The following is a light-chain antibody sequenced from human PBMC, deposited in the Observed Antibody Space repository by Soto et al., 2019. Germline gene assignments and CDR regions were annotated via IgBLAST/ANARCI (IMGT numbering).Light chain of an antibody. CDR2: EVS. CDR3: SSFTRSRAYV. Sequence: QSVLAQPASVSGSPGESITTSCTGTSSDVGGYNFVSWYQQQSGKAPKLMIHEVSNRPSGVSNRFSGSKSGNTASLTISGLQAEDEADYYCSSFTRSRAYVFGSGTEVTVL. V-gene: IGLV2-14*01. CDR1: SSDVGGYNF. J-gene: IGLJ1*01.